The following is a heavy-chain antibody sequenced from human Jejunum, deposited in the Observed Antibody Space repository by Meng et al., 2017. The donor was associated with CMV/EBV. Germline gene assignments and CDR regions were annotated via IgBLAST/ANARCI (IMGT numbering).Heavy chain of an antibody. D-gene: IGHD4-11*01. J-gene: IGHJ6*02. CDR2: TFHRSKWYN. V-gene: IGHV6-1*01. CDR1: VSNNNAA. CDR3: ARGLPNYYYYGMDV. Sequence: VSNNNAAWNWLRQSPSRGLAWLGRTFHRSKWYNDYAVSVKSRITISPDTSKNQFSLHLNSVTPEDTAVYYCARGLPNYYYYGMDVWGQGTTVTVSS.